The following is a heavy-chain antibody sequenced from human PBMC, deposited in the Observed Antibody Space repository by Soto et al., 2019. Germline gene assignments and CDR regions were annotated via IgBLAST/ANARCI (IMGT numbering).Heavy chain of an antibody. CDR2: IYYSGST. Sequence: TLSLTCTVSGGSISSYYWSWIRQPPGKGLEWIGYIYYSGSTNYNPSLKSRVTISVDTSKNQFSLKLSSVTAADTAVYYCAGTRGYCSGGSCLTVVDYWGQGTLVTVSS. D-gene: IGHD2-15*01. J-gene: IGHJ4*02. CDR1: GGSISSYY. V-gene: IGHV4-59*01. CDR3: AGTRGYCSGGSCLTVVDY.